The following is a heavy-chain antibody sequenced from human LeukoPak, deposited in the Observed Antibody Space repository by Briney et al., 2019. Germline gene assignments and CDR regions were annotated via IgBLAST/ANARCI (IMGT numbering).Heavy chain of an antibody. Sequence: GGSLRLSCAASGFTFGNYWMTWVRQAPGKGLEWVAHINQDGSEEHYMDSVKARFTISRDNAKNSLSLQMNSLRAEDTAVYYCVRDGGVSGYDLLDYWGRGTLVTVSS. D-gene: IGHD5-12*01. CDR2: INQDGSEE. V-gene: IGHV3-7*01. CDR3: VRDGGVSGYDLLDY. CDR1: GFTFGNYW. J-gene: IGHJ4*02.